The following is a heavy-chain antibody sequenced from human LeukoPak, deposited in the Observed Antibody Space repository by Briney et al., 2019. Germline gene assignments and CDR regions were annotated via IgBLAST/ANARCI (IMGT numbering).Heavy chain of an antibody. J-gene: IGHJ5*02. CDR2: INHSGST. Sequence: SETLSLTCAVYGVSFSGYYWSWIRQPPGKGLEWIGEINHSGSTNYNPSLKSRVTISVDTSKNQFSLKLSSVTAADTAVYYCARGGYSGYGSWGQGTLVTVSS. CDR1: GVSFSGYY. D-gene: IGHD5-12*01. V-gene: IGHV4-34*01. CDR3: ARGGYSGYGS.